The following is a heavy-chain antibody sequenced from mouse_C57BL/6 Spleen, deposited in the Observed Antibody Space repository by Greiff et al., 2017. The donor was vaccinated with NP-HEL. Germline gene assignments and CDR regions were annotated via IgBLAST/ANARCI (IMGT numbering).Heavy chain of an antibody. V-gene: IGHV5-17*01. CDR3: ARGYYDYDGSFAY. Sequence: EVKLVESGGGLVKPGGSLKLSCAASGFTFSDYGMHWVRQAPEKGLEWVAYISSGSSTIYYADTVKGRFTISRDNAKNTLFLQMTSLRSEDTAMYYCARGYYDYDGSFAYWGQGTLVTVSA. D-gene: IGHD2-4*01. CDR2: ISSGSSTI. J-gene: IGHJ3*01. CDR1: GFTFSDYG.